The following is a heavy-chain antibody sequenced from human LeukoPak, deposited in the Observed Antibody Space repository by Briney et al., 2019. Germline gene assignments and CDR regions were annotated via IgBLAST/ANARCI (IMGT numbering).Heavy chain of an antibody. V-gene: IGHV7-4-1*02. D-gene: IGHD4-17*01. CDR2: INTNTGNP. Sequence: ASVKVSCTTSGYTFTTYAINWVRPAPGQGLEWMGWINTNTGNPTYAQGFTGRFVFSLDTSVSTTYLQISSLKAEDTAIYYCARSNNDGDYLGVGFDYWGQGALVTVSS. J-gene: IGHJ4*02. CDR3: ARSNNDGDYLGVGFDY. CDR1: GYTFTTYA.